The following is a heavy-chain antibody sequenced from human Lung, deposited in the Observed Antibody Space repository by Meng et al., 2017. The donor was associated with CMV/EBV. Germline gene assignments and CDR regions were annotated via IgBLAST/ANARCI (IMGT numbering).Heavy chain of an antibody. CDR1: GYSFSGFY. V-gene: IGHV1-2*06. CDR3: AKSSDNGWSS. D-gene: IGHD6-19*01. CDR2: VNPISDDT. J-gene: IGHJ4*01. Sequence: VKLVQSGAGVKRPGAAVKISCQASGYSFSGFYLNWARQAPGHGLEWLGRVNPISDDTHLAQKFEGRITVTRGATINTAFMELTRLRPDDTAVYYCAKSSDNGWSSWGPGTLVTVSS.